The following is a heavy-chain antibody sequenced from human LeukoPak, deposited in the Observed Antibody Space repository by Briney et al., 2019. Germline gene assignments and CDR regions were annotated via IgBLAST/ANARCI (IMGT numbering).Heavy chain of an antibody. J-gene: IGHJ6*03. V-gene: IGHV4-34*01. D-gene: IGHD6-13*01. CDR3: ARGQGSSWNYYYYYMDV. Sequence: SETLSLTCAVYGGSFSGYYWSWIRQPPGKGLEWIGEINHSGSTNYNPSLKSRVTISVDTSKNQFSLKLSSVTAADTAVYYCARGQGSSWNYYYYYMDVWGKGTTVTVSS. CDR2: INHSGST. CDR1: GGSFSGYY.